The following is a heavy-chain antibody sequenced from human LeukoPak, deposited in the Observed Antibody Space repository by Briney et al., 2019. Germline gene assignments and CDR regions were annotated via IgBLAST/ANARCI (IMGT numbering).Heavy chain of an antibody. CDR3: AKDGEFWSGHTPRAFDI. V-gene: IGHV3-30*02. D-gene: IGHD3-3*01. CDR1: GFTFSSYG. CDR2: IRYDGSNN. J-gene: IGHJ3*02. Sequence: PGGSLRLSCAASGFTFSSYGMHWVRQAPGKGLEWVAFIRYDGSNNYYADSVKGRFTISRDNSKNTLYLQMNSLRAEDTAVYYCAKDGEFWSGHTPRAFDIWGQGTMVTVSS.